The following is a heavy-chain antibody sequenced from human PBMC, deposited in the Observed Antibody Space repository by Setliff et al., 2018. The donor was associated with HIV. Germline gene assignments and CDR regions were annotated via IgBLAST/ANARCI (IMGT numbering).Heavy chain of an antibody. CDR1: GVSIPTNY. V-gene: IGHV4-4*07. D-gene: IGHD2-21*02. CDR3: ARIRGDYFFDY. Sequence: SETLSLTCNISGVSIPTNYWNWIRQPAGKGLEWIGRIYTTGGTNYNPALKSRVTMSIDTSKNQISLKLSSVTAADTAVYYCARIRGDYFFDYWGQGILVTVSS. CDR2: IYTTGGT. J-gene: IGHJ4*02.